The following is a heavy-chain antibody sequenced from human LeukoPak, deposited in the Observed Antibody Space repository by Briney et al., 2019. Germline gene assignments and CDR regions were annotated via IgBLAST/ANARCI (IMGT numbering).Heavy chain of an antibody. J-gene: IGHJ4*02. V-gene: IGHV3-7*01. Sequence: GAPLLLSSASAGSTSSSYWMSGGRRAPGGGGAGMANRRDDGRDKYYVASVKGRVTISRDKAQNPLLLRKDRLSVEDTAVYSCVRHTIMPPGDYWGQGTLVTVS. D-gene: IGHD3-16*01. CDR1: GSTSSSYW. CDR3: VRHTIMPPGDY. CDR2: RRDDGRDK.